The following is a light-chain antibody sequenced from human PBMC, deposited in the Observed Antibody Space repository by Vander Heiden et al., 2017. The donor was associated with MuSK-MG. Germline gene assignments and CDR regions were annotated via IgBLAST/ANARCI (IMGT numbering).Light chain of an antibody. Sequence: IQMSQSPSTLSASVRDRVTITCRASQSISSWLAWFRQKAGIAPKLLIYEACNLESGVPARFSGSGSGTEFTLTISSLQPDDSATYYCQQDNSNSWTFGQGTKVEIK. J-gene: IGKJ1*01. CDR2: EAC. CDR1: QSISSW. V-gene: IGKV1-5*03. CDR3: QQDNSNSWT.